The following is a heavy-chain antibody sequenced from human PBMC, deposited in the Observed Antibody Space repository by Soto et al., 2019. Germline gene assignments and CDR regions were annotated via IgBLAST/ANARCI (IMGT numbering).Heavy chain of an antibody. CDR1: GGTFSSYA. D-gene: IGHD3-22*01. CDR3: ASISPYYYDSSGYSFPRQDAFDI. V-gene: IGHV1-69*06. Sequence: GASVKVSCKASGGTFSSYAISWVRQAPGQGLEWMGGIIPIFGTANYAQKFQGRVTITADKSTSTAYMELSSLRSEDTAVYYCASISPYYYDSSGYSFPRQDAFDIWGQGTMVTVSS. J-gene: IGHJ3*02. CDR2: IIPIFGTA.